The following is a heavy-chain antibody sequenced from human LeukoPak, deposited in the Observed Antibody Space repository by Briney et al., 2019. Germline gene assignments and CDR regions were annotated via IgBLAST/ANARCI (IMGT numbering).Heavy chain of an antibody. CDR2: ISGSGGST. D-gene: IGHD1-26*01. J-gene: IGHJ4*02. CDR1: GFTFSSYA. V-gene: IGHV3-23*01. CDR3: AKVVGASRDVDY. Sequence: TGGSLRLSCAASGFTFSSYAMSWVRQAPGKGLEWVSAISGSGGSTYYADSVKGRFTISRDNSKNTLYLQMNSLRAEDTAVYYCAKVVGASRDVDYWGQGTLVTVSS.